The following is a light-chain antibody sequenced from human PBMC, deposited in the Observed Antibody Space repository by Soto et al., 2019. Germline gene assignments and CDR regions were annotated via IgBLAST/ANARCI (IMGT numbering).Light chain of an antibody. J-gene: IGKJ2*01. CDR1: PPLSSSF. CDR2: YTI. CDR3: QQYEGSPYT. V-gene: IGKV3-20*01. Sequence: ELELTQSPGTLSLSPGERATLSCRASPPLSSSFFAWYQQKAGQPPRLLIYYTIYRATGIPDRFSGSGSGTYFTLTIDRLEPEDLAVYYCQQYEGSPYTFGQGTKLEIK.